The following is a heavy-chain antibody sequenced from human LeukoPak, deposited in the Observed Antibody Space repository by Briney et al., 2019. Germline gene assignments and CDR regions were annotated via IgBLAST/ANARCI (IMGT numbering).Heavy chain of an antibody. CDR2: IYYSGST. J-gene: IGHJ3*02. CDR1: GGSISSYY. V-gene: IGHV4-59*01. Sequence: SETLSLTCTVSGGSISSYYWSWIRQPPGKGLEWIGYIYYSGSTNYNPSLKSRVTISVDTSKNQFSLKLSSVTAADTAVYYCARGGYYYDSSGYWGAFDIWGQGTMVTDSS. CDR3: ARGGYYYDSSGYWGAFDI. D-gene: IGHD3-22*01.